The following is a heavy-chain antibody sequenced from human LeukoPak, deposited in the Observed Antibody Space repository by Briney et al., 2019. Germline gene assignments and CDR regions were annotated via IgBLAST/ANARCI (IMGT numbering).Heavy chain of an antibody. V-gene: IGHV3-21*01. CDR3: ARSVVVPAAMFYYYYGMDV. J-gene: IGHJ6*02. Sequence: AGGSLRLSCSASGSTSTTYSMNWVRQAPGKGLEWVSSISSSSTYIYYADSVRGRFTISRDNAKNSLYQQMNSLRAEDTAAYYCARSVVVPAAMFYYYYGMDVWGQGTTVTVSS. D-gene: IGHD2-2*01. CDR1: GSTSTTYS. CDR2: ISSSSTYI.